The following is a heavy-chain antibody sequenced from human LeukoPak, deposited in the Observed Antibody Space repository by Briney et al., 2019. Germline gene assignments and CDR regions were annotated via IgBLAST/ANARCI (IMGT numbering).Heavy chain of an antibody. CDR2: IKQDGSEK. D-gene: IGHD3-10*01. J-gene: IGHJ4*02. CDR3: ARGYYYGSGSYYFDY. Sequence: GGSLRLSCAASGFTFSSYWMSWVRQAPGKGREWVANIKQDGSEKFYVDSVKGRFTISRDNAKNSLYLQMNSLRAEDTAVYYCARGYYYGSGSYYFDYWGQGALVTVSS. V-gene: IGHV3-7*01. CDR1: GFTFSSYW.